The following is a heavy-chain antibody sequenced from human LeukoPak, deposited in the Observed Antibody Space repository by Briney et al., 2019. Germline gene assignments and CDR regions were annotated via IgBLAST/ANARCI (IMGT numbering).Heavy chain of an antibody. CDR3: ARHIGGGIEDMDV. CDR1: GGSIGTYY. Sequence: SETLSLTCTFSGGSIGTYYWSGIRESPGKGLEWIGYIYVTGTRYNPYLQSRVTISVDRSRNQFFLKMSSVAAADTAVYYCARHIGGGIEDMDVWGKGTKVIVSS. CDR2: IYVTGT. V-gene: IGHV4-59*08. D-gene: IGHD3-16*02. J-gene: IGHJ6*03.